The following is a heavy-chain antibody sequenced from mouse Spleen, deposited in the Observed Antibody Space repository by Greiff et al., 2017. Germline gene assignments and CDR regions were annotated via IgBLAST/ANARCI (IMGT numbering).Heavy chain of an antibody. CDR1: GYAFTNYL. CDR2: INPGSGGP. D-gene: IGHD2-13*01. CDR3: ARLRGDYDAMDY. Sequence: VQLQQSGAELVRPGTSVKVSCKASGYAFTNYLIEWVKQRPGQGLEWIGVINPGSGGPNYNEKFKGKATLTADKSSSTAYMQLSSLPSEDSAVYFCARLRGDYDAMDYWGQGTSVTVAS. J-gene: IGHJ4*01. V-gene: IGHV1-54*01.